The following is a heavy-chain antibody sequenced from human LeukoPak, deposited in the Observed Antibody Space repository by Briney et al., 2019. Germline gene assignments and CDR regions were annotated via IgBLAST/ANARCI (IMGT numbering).Heavy chain of an antibody. CDR2: INHSGST. J-gene: IGHJ6*03. Sequence: PSETLSLTCAVYGGSFSGYYWSWIRQPPGKGLEWIGEINHSGSTNYNPSLKSRVTISVDTSRNQFSLKLSSVTAADTAVYYCARRHYGTGSYVSGYMDVWGKGTTVTISS. CDR3: ARRHYGTGSYVSGYMDV. V-gene: IGHV4-34*01. D-gene: IGHD3-10*01. CDR1: GGSFSGYY.